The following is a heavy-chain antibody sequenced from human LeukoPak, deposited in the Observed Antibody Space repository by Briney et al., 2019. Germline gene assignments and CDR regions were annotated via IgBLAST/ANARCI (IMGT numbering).Heavy chain of an antibody. D-gene: IGHD3-22*01. CDR2: INPHSGGT. CDR1: GYILTDYY. J-gene: IGHJ1*01. V-gene: IGHV1-2*02. CDR3: AKTDNKYDSRLLFN. Sequence: GASVKVSCKASGYILTDYYIHWVRQAPGQGLEWMGWINPHSGGTNYARLFHGRVTMTRDTSITTAYMELSRLRSDDTAMYYCAKTDNKYDSRLLFNWGQGTQIIVSS.